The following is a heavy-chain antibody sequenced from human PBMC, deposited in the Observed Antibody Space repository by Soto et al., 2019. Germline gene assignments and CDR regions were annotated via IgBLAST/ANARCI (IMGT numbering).Heavy chain of an antibody. V-gene: IGHV3-23*01. J-gene: IGHJ4*02. Sequence: PGGSLRLSCAASGFSFTSYAMTWVRQTPGRGLEWVSGISGSGRNTFYADSVKGRFTISRDNSKNTLYLQMNSLRAEDTAVYYCARAQVDIVVVPAAAWGQGTLVTVSS. CDR3: ARAQVDIVVVPAAA. D-gene: IGHD2-2*03. CDR1: GFSFTSYA. CDR2: ISGSGRNT.